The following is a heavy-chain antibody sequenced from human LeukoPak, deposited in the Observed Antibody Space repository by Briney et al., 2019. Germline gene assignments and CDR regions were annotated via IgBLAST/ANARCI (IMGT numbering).Heavy chain of an antibody. V-gene: IGHV3-30*02. J-gene: IGHJ4*02. CDR3: ARKSASGNYPLDY. Sequence: PGGSLRLSCAASGFTFSSYGMHWVRQAPGKGLEWVAFIRYDGSNKYYADSVKGRFTISRDNSKNTLYLQMNSLRAEDTAVYYCARKSASGNYPLDYWGQGTLVTVSS. CDR2: IRYDGSNK. D-gene: IGHD3-10*01. CDR1: GFTFSSYG.